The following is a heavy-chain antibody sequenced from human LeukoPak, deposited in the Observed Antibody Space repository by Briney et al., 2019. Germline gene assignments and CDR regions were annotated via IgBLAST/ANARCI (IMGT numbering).Heavy chain of an antibody. V-gene: IGHV3-23*01. CDR2: ISGSGGST. CDR3: ARGHIAAEPWSDP. D-gene: IGHD6-13*01. Sequence: GTLRLSCAASGFTISSYAKSWVRQAPAKGQERVSAISGSGGSTYYADSVKGRFTISSDNSKNPLYLQMNSLRAEDTAVYYCARGHIAAEPWSDPSGQGTLVTVSS. J-gene: IGHJ5*02. CDR1: GFTISSYA.